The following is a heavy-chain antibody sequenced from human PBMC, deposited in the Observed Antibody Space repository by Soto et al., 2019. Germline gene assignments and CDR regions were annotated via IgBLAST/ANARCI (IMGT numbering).Heavy chain of an antibody. D-gene: IGHD2-8*02. Sequence: EVQLVESGGGLVKPGGSLRLSCAASGFTFGGYSMNWVRQAPGKGLEWVSAISSSSSDICYADSVNGRFTISRDNAKNSLYLQLHRLRDEHTPVYYCTRHERTWEGFVVSLWYFDLWGRGTLVTVSS. CDR1: GFTFGGYS. CDR3: TRHERTWEGFVVSLWYFDL. V-gene: IGHV3-21*01. J-gene: IGHJ2*01. CDR2: ISSSSSDI.